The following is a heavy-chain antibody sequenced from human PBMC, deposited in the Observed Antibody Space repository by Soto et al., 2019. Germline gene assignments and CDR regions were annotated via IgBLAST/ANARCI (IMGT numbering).Heavy chain of an antibody. Sequence: GASVKVSFKASGYTLTNNDVSWVRQATGQGLEWMGCMNPGSGDTGYAQKFQGRVTMTRDISIATAYMELNSLRAEDTAVYYCAKGNSGSYPRVLLGWGQGTLVTVSS. CDR1: GYTLTNND. CDR3: AKGNSGSYPRVLLG. D-gene: IGHD1-26*01. J-gene: IGHJ4*02. CDR2: MNPGSGDT. V-gene: IGHV1-8*02.